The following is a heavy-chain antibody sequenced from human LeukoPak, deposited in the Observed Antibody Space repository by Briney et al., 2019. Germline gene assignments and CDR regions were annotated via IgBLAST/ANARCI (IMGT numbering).Heavy chain of an antibody. CDR3: ASSSWYERYYFDY. Sequence: GGSLRLSCAASGFTFSDYYMSWIRQAPGKGLEWVSYISSSGSTIYYADSVKGRFTISRDNSKNTLYLQMNSLRAEDTAVYYCASSSWYERYYFDYWGQGTLVTVSS. J-gene: IGHJ4*02. CDR1: GFTFSDYY. CDR2: ISSSGSTI. D-gene: IGHD6-13*01. V-gene: IGHV3-11*04.